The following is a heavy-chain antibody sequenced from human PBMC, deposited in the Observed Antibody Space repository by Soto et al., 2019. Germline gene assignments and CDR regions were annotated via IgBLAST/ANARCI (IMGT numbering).Heavy chain of an antibody. V-gene: IGHV4-30-4*01. J-gene: IGHJ3*02. CDR1: GGSISSGDYY. Sequence: QVQLQESGPGLVKPSQTLSLTCTVSGGSISSGDYYWTWIRQPPGKGLEWIAYIYYSGSTYYNPSLRSRVTISVDTSKNQFSLKLSSVTAADTAVYYCARAATYDDILTGCDAFDIWGQGTMVTVSS. CDR2: IYYSGST. D-gene: IGHD3-9*01. CDR3: ARAATYDDILTGCDAFDI.